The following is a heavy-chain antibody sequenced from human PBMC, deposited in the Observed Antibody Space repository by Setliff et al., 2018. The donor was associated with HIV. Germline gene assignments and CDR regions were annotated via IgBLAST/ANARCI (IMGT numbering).Heavy chain of an antibody. CDR3: AKDAAYSGSYFDN. J-gene: IGHJ4*02. CDR1: GFTFSTYA. V-gene: IGHV3-23*01. Sequence: PGGSLRLSCAASGFTFSTYAMSWVRQAPGKGLEWVSVIENSGDSTKYADSVRGRFTISRDNSKNTVFLQMNSLRVDGTAVYYCAKDAAYSGSYFDNWGQGTLVTVSS. D-gene: IGHD1-26*01. CDR2: IENSGDST.